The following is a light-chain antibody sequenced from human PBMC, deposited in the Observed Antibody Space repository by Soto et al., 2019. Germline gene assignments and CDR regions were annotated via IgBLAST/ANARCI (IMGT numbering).Light chain of an antibody. CDR2: EVS. CDR3: SSYTSSTTLVM. J-gene: IGLJ3*02. Sequence: QSALTQPASVSGSHGQSITISCTGTSSDVGGYNYVSWYQQHPGKAPKLMIYEVSNRPSGISNRFSGSKSGNTASLTISGLQAEDEADYYCSSYTSSTTLVMFGGGTKLTVL. CDR1: SSDVGGYNY. V-gene: IGLV2-14*01.